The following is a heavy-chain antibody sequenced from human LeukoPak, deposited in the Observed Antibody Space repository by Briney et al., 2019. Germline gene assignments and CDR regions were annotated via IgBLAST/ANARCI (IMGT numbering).Heavy chain of an antibody. CDR1: GGSISSYY. J-gene: IGHJ4*02. Sequence: PSETLSLTCTVSGGSISSYYWNWIRQPAGDGLEWIGRIYSAGHTNYNPSLKSRVTMSVDKSKNQFSLKVTSVTAADTAVYYCARERNGDFDYWGQGTLVTVSS. CDR2: IYSAGHT. V-gene: IGHV4-4*07. CDR3: ARERNGDFDY. D-gene: IGHD7-27*01.